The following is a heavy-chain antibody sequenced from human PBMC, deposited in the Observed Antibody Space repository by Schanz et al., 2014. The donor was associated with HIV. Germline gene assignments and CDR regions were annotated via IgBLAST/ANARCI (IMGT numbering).Heavy chain of an antibody. Sequence: VQLVESGGGVVQPGRSLKLSCVASGFPFNSYGMHWVRQAPGKGLEWVSLISWDGDSTYYADSVKGRFTISRDNSKNSLYLQMSSLRTEDTAFYYCTRGEQTEVKTIIWGDYFDSWGQGTLVTVSS. CDR3: TRGEQTEVKTIIWGDYFDS. CDR1: GFPFNSYG. D-gene: IGHD3-10*01. CDR2: ISWDGDST. J-gene: IGHJ4*02. V-gene: IGHV3-43*01.